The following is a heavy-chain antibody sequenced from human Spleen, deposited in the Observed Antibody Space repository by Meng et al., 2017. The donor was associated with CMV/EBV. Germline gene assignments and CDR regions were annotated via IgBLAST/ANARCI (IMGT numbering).Heavy chain of an antibody. Sequence: CQGSEYRFTRYWIGWVRQMPGKGLEWMGIIFPGDSDTRYSPSFQGQVTISADKSISTAYLQWSSLKASDTAMYYCARRFSPKHPLDYWGQGTLVTVSS. V-gene: IGHV5-51*01. J-gene: IGHJ4*02. CDR1: EYRFTRYW. D-gene: IGHD3-16*01. CDR3: ARRFSPKHPLDY. CDR2: IFPGDSDT.